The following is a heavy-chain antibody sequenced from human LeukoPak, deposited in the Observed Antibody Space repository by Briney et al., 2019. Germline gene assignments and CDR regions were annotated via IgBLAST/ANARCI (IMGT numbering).Heavy chain of an antibody. CDR3: ARNLWFGESSDAFDM. CDR1: GYTFTGYY. Sequence: ASVKVSCKASGYTFTGYYMRWVRQAPGQGLEWMGWINPKSGGTNYAQKFQGRVTMTRDTSISTAYMDMSSLRSDDTAVYYCARNLWFGESSDAFDMWGQGTMVTVSS. J-gene: IGHJ3*02. V-gene: IGHV1-2*02. D-gene: IGHD3-10*01. CDR2: INPKSGGT.